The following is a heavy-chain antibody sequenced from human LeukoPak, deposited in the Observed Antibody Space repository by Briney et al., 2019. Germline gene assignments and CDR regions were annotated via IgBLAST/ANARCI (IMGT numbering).Heavy chain of an antibody. Sequence: GRSLRLSCTASGFTFKDYAMYWVRQAPGKGLEWVSGISWNSGTTDYADFVKGRFTISRDNAKNSLYLQMNSLRAEDTAVYYCARLISGVIYDSSAYNRRTYYFDYWGQGTLVAVSS. CDR2: ISWNSGTT. J-gene: IGHJ4*02. CDR3: ARLISGVIYDSSAYNRRTYYFDY. V-gene: IGHV3-9*01. CDR1: GFTFKDYA. D-gene: IGHD3-22*01.